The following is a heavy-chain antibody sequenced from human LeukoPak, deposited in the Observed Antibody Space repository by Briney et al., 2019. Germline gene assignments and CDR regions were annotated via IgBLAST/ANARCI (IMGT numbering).Heavy chain of an antibody. Sequence: PSETLSLTCAVYGGSFSGYYWSWIRQPPGKGLEWIGEINHSGSTNCNPSLKSRVTISVDTSKNQFSLKLSSVTAADTAVYYCARGPGYYDSSGYPPGWGQGTLVTVSS. D-gene: IGHD3-22*01. V-gene: IGHV4-34*01. J-gene: IGHJ4*02. CDR1: GGSFSGYY. CDR2: INHSGST. CDR3: ARGPGYYDSSGYPPG.